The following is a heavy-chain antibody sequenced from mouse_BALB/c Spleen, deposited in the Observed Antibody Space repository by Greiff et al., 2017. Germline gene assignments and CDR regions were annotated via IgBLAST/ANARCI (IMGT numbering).Heavy chain of an antibody. Sequence: EVKLVESGPELVKPGASVKISCKASGYSFTGYFMNWVKQSHGKSLEWIGRINPYNGGTSYNQKFKGKATLTVDKSSSTAYMHLNSLTSEDSAVYYCARGGLFDYWGQGTTLTVSS. V-gene: IGHV1S135*01. CDR2: INPYNGGT. J-gene: IGHJ2*01. CDR3: ARGGLFDY. D-gene: IGHD3-3*01. CDR1: GYSFTGYF.